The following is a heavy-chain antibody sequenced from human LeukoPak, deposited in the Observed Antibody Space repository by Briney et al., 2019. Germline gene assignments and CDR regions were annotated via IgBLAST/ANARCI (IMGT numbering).Heavy chain of an antibody. V-gene: IGHV4-34*01. CDR2: INHSGST. CDR3: ARIPSSNVLLWFGASAAPGY. D-gene: IGHD3-10*01. Sequence: PSETLSLTCAVYGGSFSGYYWSWIRQSPGKGLEWIGEINHSGSTNYNPSLKSRVTISVDTSKNQFSLKLSSVTAADTAVYYCARIPSSNVLLWFGASAAPGYWGQGTLVTVSS. CDR1: GGSFSGYY. J-gene: IGHJ4*02.